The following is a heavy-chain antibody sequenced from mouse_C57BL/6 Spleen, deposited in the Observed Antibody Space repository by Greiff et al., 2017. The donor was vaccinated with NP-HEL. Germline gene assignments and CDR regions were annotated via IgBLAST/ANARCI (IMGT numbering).Heavy chain of an antibody. CDR2: ISDGGSYT. D-gene: IGHD2-3*01. Sequence: EVQLVESGGGLVKPGGSLKLSCAASGFTFSSYAMSWVRQTPEKRLEWVATISDGGSYTYYPDNVKGRFTISRDNAKNNLYLQMSHLKSEDTAMYYCARVDGWNAMDYWGQGTSVTVSS. CDR3: ARVDGWNAMDY. J-gene: IGHJ4*01. CDR1: GFTFSSYA. V-gene: IGHV5-4*01.